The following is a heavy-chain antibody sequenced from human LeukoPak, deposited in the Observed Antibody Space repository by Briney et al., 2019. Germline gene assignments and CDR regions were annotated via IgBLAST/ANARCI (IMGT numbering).Heavy chain of an antibody. J-gene: IGHJ6*03. CDR2: IWSDGNNR. CDR3: AKDPGASVSGFHMDV. Sequence: GGSLRLSCAASGFTFRNYGMHWVRQAPGKGLEWVSFIWSDGNNRFYADSVKGRFTISRDNSKNMLYLQMDSLRPDDTALYYCAKDPGASVSGFHMDVWGKGTTVIVSS. CDR1: GFTFRNYG. D-gene: IGHD2-8*02. V-gene: IGHV3-30*02.